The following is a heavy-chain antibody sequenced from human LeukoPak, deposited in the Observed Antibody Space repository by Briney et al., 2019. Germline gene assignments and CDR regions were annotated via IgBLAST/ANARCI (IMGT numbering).Heavy chain of an antibody. D-gene: IGHD3-9*01. CDR3: ARQADYNLLTGYYKGHLDY. J-gene: IGHJ4*02. V-gene: IGHV5-51*01. CDR2: IYPDDSDT. Sequence: PGESLKISCKASGYSFTTYWIAWVRQMPGKGLEWMGIIYPDDSDTRYSPSFRGQVAISAGKSISTAYLQWSSLRAPDTAVYYCARQADYNLLTGYYKGHLDYWGQGTLVTVSS. CDR1: GYSFTTYW.